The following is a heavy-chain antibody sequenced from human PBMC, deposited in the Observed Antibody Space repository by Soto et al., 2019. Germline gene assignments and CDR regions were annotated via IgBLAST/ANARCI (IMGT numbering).Heavy chain of an antibody. Sequence: ASVKVSCKVSGYTLTELSMHWVRQAPGKGLEWMGGFDPEDGETIYAQKFQGRVTMTEDTSTDTAYMELSSLRSEDTAVYYCATCRGTVTTIYYYGMDVWGQGTTVTVSS. CDR2: FDPEDGET. V-gene: IGHV1-24*01. CDR1: GYTLTELS. D-gene: IGHD4-4*01. CDR3: ATCRGTVTTIYYYGMDV. J-gene: IGHJ6*02.